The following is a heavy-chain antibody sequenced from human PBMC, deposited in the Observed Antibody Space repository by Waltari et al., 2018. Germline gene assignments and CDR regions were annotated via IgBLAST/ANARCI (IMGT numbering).Heavy chain of an antibody. D-gene: IGHD3-16*01. CDR2: ISSRSTYI. Sequence: EVQLVESGGGLVKPGGSLRLSCAASGFILNPFAMNWVRQAPGKGLEWVSSISSRSTYIYYADSVKGRFTISRDNARSSLFLQMNSLRAEDTAVYYCARDEGGQYQGDFDYWGQGNLVSVSS. CDR1: GFILNPFA. J-gene: IGHJ4*02. V-gene: IGHV3-21*01. CDR3: ARDEGGQYQGDFDY.